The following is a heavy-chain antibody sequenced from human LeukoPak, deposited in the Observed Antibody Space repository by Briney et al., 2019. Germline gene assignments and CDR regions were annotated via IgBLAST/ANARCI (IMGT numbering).Heavy chain of an antibody. J-gene: IGHJ3*02. D-gene: IGHD5-24*01. Sequence: ASVKVSCKASGYTFTSYYMHWVRQAPGQGLEWMGIINPSGGSTSYAQKFQGRVTMTRDMSTSTAYMELSSLRSEDTAVYYCARVRDGYNDAYDIWGQGTMVTVHS. V-gene: IGHV1-46*01. CDR1: GYTFTSYY. CDR3: ARVRDGYNDAYDI. CDR2: INPSGGST.